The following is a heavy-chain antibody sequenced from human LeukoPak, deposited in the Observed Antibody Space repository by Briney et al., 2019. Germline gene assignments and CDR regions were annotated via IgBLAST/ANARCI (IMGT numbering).Heavy chain of an antibody. D-gene: IGHD3-9*01. CDR3: ARPEDILTGALDY. CDR2: IYPGDSDT. J-gene: IGHJ4*02. Sequence: GESLKISCKGSGYSFTSNWIGWVRQMAGKGLEWMGTIYPGDSDTRYSPSFQGQVTISADKSISTAYLQWSSLKASDTAMYYCARPEDILTGALDYWGQGTLVTVSS. V-gene: IGHV5-51*01. CDR1: GYSFTSNW.